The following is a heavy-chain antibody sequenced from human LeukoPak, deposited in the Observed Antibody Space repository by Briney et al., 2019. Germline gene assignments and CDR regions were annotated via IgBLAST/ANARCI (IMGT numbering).Heavy chain of an antibody. J-gene: IGHJ4*02. D-gene: IGHD6-13*01. Sequence: PGGSLRLPCAASGFTFSDYTMTWVRQPPGQGLEWVSAVGGNDGMTYYADTVKGRFTISRDNSKNMVYLQISSLRVGDTAIYYCARSVRGSWWFPDSWGQGTLVTVSS. CDR2: VGGNDGMT. CDR1: GFTFSDYT. CDR3: ARSVRGSWWFPDS. V-gene: IGHV3-23*01.